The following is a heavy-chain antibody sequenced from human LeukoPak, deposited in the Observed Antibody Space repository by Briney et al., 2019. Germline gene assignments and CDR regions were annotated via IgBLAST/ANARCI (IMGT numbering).Heavy chain of an antibody. CDR1: RFTFSDYW. CDR3: ASWRAISSEAN. CDR2: TNEHGSDS. J-gene: IGHJ4*02. V-gene: IGHV3-7*01. D-gene: IGHD6-6*01. Sequence: GGSLRLSCSASRFTFSDYWVSSLRHAPGKGLEWVHHTNEHGSDSYYVDSVKGRIAISRDNAKNSLYVQMNSLRVEDTAVYYCASWRAISSEANWGQGTLVTVSS.